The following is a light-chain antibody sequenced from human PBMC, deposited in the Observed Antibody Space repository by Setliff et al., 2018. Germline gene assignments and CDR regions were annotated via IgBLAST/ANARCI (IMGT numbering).Light chain of an antibody. Sequence: EIVMTQSPATLSVSPGERATFSCRASQSVNTNLAWYQQKPGQGPRPLIYGASSRATGVPARFSGSVSGSEFTLTISSLQSEDFAVYHCQEYNDWARIAVGQGTRLE. V-gene: IGKV3-15*01. CDR2: GAS. J-gene: IGKJ5*01. CDR1: QSVNTN. CDR3: QEYNDWARIA.